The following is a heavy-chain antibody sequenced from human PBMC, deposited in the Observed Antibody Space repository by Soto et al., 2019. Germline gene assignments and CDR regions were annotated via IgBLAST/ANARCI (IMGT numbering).Heavy chain of an antibody. J-gene: IGHJ6*03. CDR2: IGSSGGNT. CDR3: AKDGGSSYYYYMDV. CDR1: GVTFSSYT. Sequence: EVQLLESGGGLVQPGGSLRLSCAASGVTFSSYTMTWVRQAPGKGLEWVAAIGSSGGNTDYADSVKGRFTISRDNSKNTLYLQMSSLRAEDTAVYYCAKDGGSSYYYYMDVWGKGTTLTVSS. V-gene: IGHV3-23*01. D-gene: IGHD2-15*01.